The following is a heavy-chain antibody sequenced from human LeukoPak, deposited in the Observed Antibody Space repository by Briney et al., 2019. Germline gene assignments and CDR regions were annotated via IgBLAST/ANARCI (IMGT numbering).Heavy chain of an antibody. Sequence: SETPSLTCTVSGGSISSSSYYWGWIRQPPGKGLEWIGSIYYSGSTYYNPSPKSRVTISVDTSKNQFSLKLSSVTAADTAVYYCARAHHLIQQPFDYWGQGTLVTVSS. J-gene: IGHJ4*02. V-gene: IGHV4-39*01. D-gene: IGHD5-18*01. CDR3: ARAHHLIQQPFDY. CDR1: GGSISSSSYY. CDR2: IYYSGST.